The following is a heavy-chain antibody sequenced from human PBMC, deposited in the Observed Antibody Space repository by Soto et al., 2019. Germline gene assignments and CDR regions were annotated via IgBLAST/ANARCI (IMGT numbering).Heavy chain of an antibody. D-gene: IGHD2-15*01. V-gene: IGHV3-21*01. CDR3: ARDRGYDAHDYYYHAMDV. CDR1: GFTFRTYT. CDR2: IRGFSPYT. Sequence: EVQLVESGGGLVKPGGSLRLSCVASGFTFRTYTMNWVRQAPGKGLEWVSGIRGFSPYTFYAESVKGRFTISRDNAKESLLLQMNSLGVEDTGVYYWARDRGYDAHDYYYHAMDVWGQGTTVTVSS. J-gene: IGHJ6*02.